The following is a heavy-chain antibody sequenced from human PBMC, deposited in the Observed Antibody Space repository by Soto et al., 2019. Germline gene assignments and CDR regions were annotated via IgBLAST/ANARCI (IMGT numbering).Heavy chain of an antibody. V-gene: IGHV4-34*01. CDR3: ARESHDILTGPPWVWYFDL. CDR1: GGSFSGYY. Sequence: QVQLQQWGAGPLRPLETLSLTCGVSGGSFSGYYWAWIRQSPGKGLEWIGEINDRGSINYNPSLKGRVSISVDTSKNNYSLNLRSVTAADTAVYYCARESHDILTGPPWVWYFDLWGRGTLVTVSS. J-gene: IGHJ2*01. D-gene: IGHD3-9*01. CDR2: INDRGSI.